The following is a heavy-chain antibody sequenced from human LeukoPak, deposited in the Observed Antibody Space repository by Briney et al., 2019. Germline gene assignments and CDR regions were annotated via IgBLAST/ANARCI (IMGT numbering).Heavy chain of an antibody. CDR1: GFTFSSYG. CDR3: ATENVDTAMDAAYYGMDV. Sequence: GRSLRLSCAASGFTFSSYGMHWVLQAPGKGLEWVAVIWYDGSNKYYADSVKGRFTISRDNSKNTLYLQMNSLRAEDTAVYYCATENVDTAMDAAYYGMDVWGQGTTVTVSS. V-gene: IGHV3-33*01. CDR2: IWYDGSNK. J-gene: IGHJ6*02. D-gene: IGHD5-18*01.